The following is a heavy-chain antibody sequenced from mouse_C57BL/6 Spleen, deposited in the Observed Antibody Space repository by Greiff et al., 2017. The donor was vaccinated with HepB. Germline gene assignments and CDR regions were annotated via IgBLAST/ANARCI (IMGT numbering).Heavy chain of an antibody. Sequence: EVMLVESGGGLVKPGGSLKLSCAASGFTFSDYGMHWVRQAPEKGLEWVAYISSGSSTIYYADTVKGRCTISRDNAKNTLFLQMTSLRSEDTAMYYCATIVTDYWGQGTSVTVSS. CDR3: ATIVTDY. V-gene: IGHV5-17*01. CDR2: ISSGSSTI. D-gene: IGHD2-5*01. J-gene: IGHJ4*01. CDR1: GFTFSDYG.